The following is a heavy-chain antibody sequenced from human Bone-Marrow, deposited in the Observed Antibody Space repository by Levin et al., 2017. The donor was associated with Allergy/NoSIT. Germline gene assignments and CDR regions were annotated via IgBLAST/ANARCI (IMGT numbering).Heavy chain of an antibody. CDR2: IKQDGSEK. J-gene: IGHJ3*02. V-gene: IGHV3-7*04. CDR1: GFTFSSYW. Sequence: GESLKISCAASGFTFSSYWMSWVRQAPGKGLEWVANIKQDGSEKYYVDSVKGRFTISRDNAKNSLYLQMNSLRAEDTAAYYCARDKASNYDILTGYYIRSYAFDIWGQGTMVTVSS. D-gene: IGHD3-9*01. CDR3: ARDKASNYDILTGYYIRSYAFDI.